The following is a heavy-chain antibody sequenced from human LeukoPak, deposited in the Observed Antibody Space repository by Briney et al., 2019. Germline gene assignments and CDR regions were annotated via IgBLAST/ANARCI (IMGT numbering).Heavy chain of an antibody. CDR3: ARDSLGATYYYYYYMDV. CDR1: GGSISSYY. Sequence: PSETLSLTCTVSGGSISSYYWRWIRQPAGKGLEWIGRIYTSGSTNYNPSLKSQVTMSVDTSKNQFSLKLSSVTAADTAVYYCARDSLGATYYYYYYMDVWGKGTTVTVSS. CDR2: IYTSGST. V-gene: IGHV4-4*07. J-gene: IGHJ6*03. D-gene: IGHD1-26*01.